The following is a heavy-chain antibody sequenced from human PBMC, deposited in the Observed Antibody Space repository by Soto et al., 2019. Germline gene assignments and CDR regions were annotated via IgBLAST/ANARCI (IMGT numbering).Heavy chain of an antibody. D-gene: IGHD6-19*01. V-gene: IGHV3-7*03. CDR1: GFTFSSYW. CDR3: ARVKVAGTGSYYDGMDV. Sequence: PGGSLRLSCAASGFTFSSYWMSWVRQAPGKGLEWVATIKQDGSEKYYVDSVKGRFTITRDNAKNTLYLQMNSLRAEDTAVYYCARVKVAGTGSYYDGMDVWGQGTMVTVSS. CDR2: IKQDGSEK. J-gene: IGHJ6*02.